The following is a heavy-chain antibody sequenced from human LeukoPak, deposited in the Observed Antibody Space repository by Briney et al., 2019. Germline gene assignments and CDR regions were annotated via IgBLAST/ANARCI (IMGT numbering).Heavy chain of an antibody. Sequence: GGSLRLSCVASGFTFSSYWMSWVRQAPGKGLEWVANIKQDGSEKYYVDSVKGRFTISRDNAKNSLYLQMNSLRAEDTAVYYCARDINGMDVWGQGTTVTVSS. D-gene: IGHD1-14*01. CDR1: GFTFSSYW. V-gene: IGHV3-7*01. CDR3: ARDINGMDV. CDR2: IKQDGSEK. J-gene: IGHJ6*02.